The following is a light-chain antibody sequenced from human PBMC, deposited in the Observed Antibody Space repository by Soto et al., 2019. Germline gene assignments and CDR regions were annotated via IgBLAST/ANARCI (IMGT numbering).Light chain of an antibody. CDR2: DAS. Sequence: EIVLTQSPVTLSLSPGERATLSCRASQSVSTYLAWYQQKPGRAPRLLIYDASSRATGIPARFSGSGSGTDFTLTISSLETEDFAVYYCQQRSNWTSTFGGGTKVEIK. V-gene: IGKV3-11*01. CDR1: QSVSTY. J-gene: IGKJ4*01. CDR3: QQRSNWTST.